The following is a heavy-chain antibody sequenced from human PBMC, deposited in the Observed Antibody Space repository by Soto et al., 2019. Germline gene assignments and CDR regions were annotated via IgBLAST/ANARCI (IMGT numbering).Heavy chain of an antibody. Sequence: QVQLVQSGAEVKKPGSSVKVSCKASGGTFSSYAISWVRQAPGQGLEWMGGIIPIFGTANYAQKFQGRVTITADESTSTAYMELSSLRSEDTAVYYCATRAGIVGAMNYYYYGMDVWGQGTTVTVSS. V-gene: IGHV1-69*01. CDR1: GGTFSSYA. CDR2: IIPIFGTA. CDR3: ATRAGIVGAMNYYYYGMDV. D-gene: IGHD1-26*01. J-gene: IGHJ6*02.